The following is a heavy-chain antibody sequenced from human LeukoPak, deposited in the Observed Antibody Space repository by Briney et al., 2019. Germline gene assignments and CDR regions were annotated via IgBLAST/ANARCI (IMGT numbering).Heavy chain of an antibody. D-gene: IGHD6-19*01. CDR2: IYHSGST. Sequence: SETLSLTCTVSGYSISSGYYWGWIRQPPGKGLEWIGSIYHSGSTYYNPSLKSRVTISVDTSKNQFSLKLSSVTAADTAVYYCARVAVLSGGGVFVDYWGQGTLVTVSS. V-gene: IGHV4-38-2*02. J-gene: IGHJ4*02. CDR3: ARVAVLSGGGVFVDY. CDR1: GYSISSGYY.